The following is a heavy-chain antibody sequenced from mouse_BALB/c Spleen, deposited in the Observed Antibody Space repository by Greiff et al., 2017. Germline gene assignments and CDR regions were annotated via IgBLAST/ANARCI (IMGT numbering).Heavy chain of an antibody. CDR2: ISSGGST. D-gene: IGHD1-2*01. V-gene: IGHV5-6-5*01. CDR1: GFTFSSYA. Sequence: RVESGGGLVKPGGSLKLSCAASGFTFSSYAMSWVRQTPEKRLEWVASISSGGSTYYPDSVKGRFTISRDNARNILYLQMSSLRSEDTAMYYCARGITTDSPPMDYWGQGTSVTVSS. CDR3: ARGITTDSPPMDY. J-gene: IGHJ4*01.